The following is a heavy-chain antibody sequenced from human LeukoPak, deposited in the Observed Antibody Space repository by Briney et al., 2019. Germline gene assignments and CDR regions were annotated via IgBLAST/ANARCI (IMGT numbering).Heavy chain of an antibody. D-gene: IGHD3-10*01. CDR1: GFTFSNCW. CDR3: ARDYYRGASDI. J-gene: IGHJ3*02. CDR2: IKQDGSEK. Sequence: GGSLRLSCAASGFTFSNCWMSWVRQAPGRGLEWMANIKQDGSEKNCVDSVKGRFTISRDNAKNSLYLQMNSLRAEDTAVYYCARDYYRGASDIWGQGTMVSVSS. V-gene: IGHV3-7*01.